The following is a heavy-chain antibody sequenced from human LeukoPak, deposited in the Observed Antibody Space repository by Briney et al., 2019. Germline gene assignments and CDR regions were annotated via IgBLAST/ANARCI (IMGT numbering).Heavy chain of an antibody. CDR3: ARDILQRLAVAGAQLGWFDP. CDR2: ISYDGSNK. J-gene: IGHJ5*02. CDR1: GFTFSSYA. D-gene: IGHD6-19*01. V-gene: IGHV3-30-3*01. Sequence: GGSLRLSRAASGFTFSSYAMHWVRQAPGKGLEWVAVISYDGSNKYYADSVKGRFTISRDNSKNTLYLQMNSLRAEDTAVYYCARDILQRLAVAGAQLGWFDPWGQGTLVTVSS.